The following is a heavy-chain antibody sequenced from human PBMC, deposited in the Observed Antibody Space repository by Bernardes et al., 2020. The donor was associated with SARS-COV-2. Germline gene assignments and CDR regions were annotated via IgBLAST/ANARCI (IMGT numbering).Heavy chain of an antibody. CDR2: ISDSGGST. V-gene: IGHV3-23*01. CDR3: AGAVDTTMLWATDAFDL. CDR1: GFTFSRHA. Sequence: GGSLRLSCAASGFTFSRHAMRWVRQSPGKGLEWVSGISDSGGSTYYADSVKGRFTISRDNSKNSLYLQVNSLRAEDTAMYYCAGAVDTTMLWATDAFDLWGQGTMVIVSS. D-gene: IGHD5-18*01. J-gene: IGHJ3*01.